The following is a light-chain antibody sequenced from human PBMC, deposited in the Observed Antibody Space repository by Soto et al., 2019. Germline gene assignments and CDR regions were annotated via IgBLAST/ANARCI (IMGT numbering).Light chain of an antibody. Sequence: QSVLTQPASVSGSPGQSITISCTGTSSDVGDYNFVSWYQQYPGKSPKLMISEVSNRPSGVSNRFSGSKSGNTASLTISGLQAEDEADYYCATWDDSLNGFYVFGTGTKVTVL. J-gene: IGLJ1*01. CDR3: ATWDDSLNGFYV. CDR1: SSDVGDYNF. CDR2: EVS. V-gene: IGLV2-14*01.